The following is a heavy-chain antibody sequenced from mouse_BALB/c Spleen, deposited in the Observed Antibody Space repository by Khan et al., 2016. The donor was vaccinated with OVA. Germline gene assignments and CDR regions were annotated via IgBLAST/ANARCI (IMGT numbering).Heavy chain of an antibody. CDR3: ARTARINY. CDR1: GYSITSGYG. D-gene: IGHD1-2*01. V-gene: IGHV3-2*02. CDR2: ISYSGST. J-gene: IGHJ2*01. Sequence: EVKLLESGPGSVKPSQSLSLTCTVTGYSITSGYGWNWIRQFPGNKLEWMGYISYSGSTNYNPSLKSRISITRDKSKKQLFLQLNSVTTEDTAKCYCARTARINYWGQGTTLTVSA.